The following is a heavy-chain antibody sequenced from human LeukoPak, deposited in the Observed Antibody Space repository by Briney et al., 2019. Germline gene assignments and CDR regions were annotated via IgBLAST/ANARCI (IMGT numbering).Heavy chain of an antibody. CDR2: ISSSGSIK. V-gene: IGHV3-48*03. Sequence: GGSLRLSCAVSGFTSRFTFSAYEMNCVRQAPGKRLERVSSISSSGSIKRYAEFVKGRFTISRDNGRNSLYVQMNSLRVDDTAVYYCASLSVAGSDVDFWGQGTLVTVSS. CDR1: GFTSRFTFSAYE. D-gene: IGHD6-19*01. J-gene: IGHJ4*02. CDR3: ASLSVAGSDVDF.